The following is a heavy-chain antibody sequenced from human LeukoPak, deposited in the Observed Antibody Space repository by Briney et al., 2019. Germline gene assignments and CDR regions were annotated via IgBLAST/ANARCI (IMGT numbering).Heavy chain of an antibody. J-gene: IGHJ4*02. CDR1: GFTFSSYG. CDR2: IWYDGSNK. Sequence: PGGSLRLSCAASGFTFSSYGMHWVRQAPGKGLEWVAVIWYDGSNKYYADSVKGRFTISRGNSKNTLYLQMNSLRAEDTAVYYCAKMYYDFWSGYPDYWGQGTLVTVSS. V-gene: IGHV3-30*02. CDR3: AKMYYDFWSGYPDY. D-gene: IGHD3-3*01.